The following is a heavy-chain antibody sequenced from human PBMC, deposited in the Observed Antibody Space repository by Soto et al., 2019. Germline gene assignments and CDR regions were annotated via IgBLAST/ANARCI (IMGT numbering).Heavy chain of an antibody. CDR1: GFSLSSTRVA. Sequence: QITLKESGPTLVKPTQTLTLTCTFSGFSLSSTRVAADWIRQPPGTALEWLAVIYWDDDKRYSPFLKSRLTITKDTSKNQVVLTMTNMEPVDTATYYCAHSVVAGLGYYFDYWGQGTLVTVSS. V-gene: IGHV2-5*02. CDR3: AHSVVAGLGYYFDY. J-gene: IGHJ4*02. CDR2: IYWDDDK. D-gene: IGHD6-19*01.